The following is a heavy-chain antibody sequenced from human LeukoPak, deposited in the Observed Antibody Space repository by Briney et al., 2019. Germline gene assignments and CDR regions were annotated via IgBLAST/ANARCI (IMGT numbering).Heavy chain of an antibody. D-gene: IGHD6-13*01. CDR2: IYYSGNT. J-gene: IGHJ4*02. V-gene: IGHV4-59*01. CDR3: ASSIAAVGADY. CDR1: GDSISSYY. Sequence: SETLSLTCTFSGDSISSYYWSWIRQPPGKGLEWIGYIYYSGNTNYNPSLKSRVSISIDTSKNQFSLKLSSVTAADTAVYYCASSIAAVGADYWGQGTLVTVSS.